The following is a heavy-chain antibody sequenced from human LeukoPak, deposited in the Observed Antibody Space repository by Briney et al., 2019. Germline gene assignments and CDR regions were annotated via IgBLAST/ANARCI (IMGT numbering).Heavy chain of an antibody. V-gene: IGHV4-30-4*01. Sequence: PSQTLSLTCTVSGGSISSDDYYWSWIRQPPGKGLEWIGYIYYSGSTYYNPSLKSRVTISVDTSKNQFSLKLSSVTAADTAVYYCARVGSGSYYGYFDYWGQGTLVTVSS. CDR2: IYYSGST. CDR1: GGSISSDDYY. CDR3: ARVGSGSYYGYFDY. J-gene: IGHJ4*02. D-gene: IGHD1-26*01.